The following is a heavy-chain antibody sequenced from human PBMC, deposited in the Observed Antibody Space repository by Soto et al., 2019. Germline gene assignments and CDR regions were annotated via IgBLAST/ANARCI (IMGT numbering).Heavy chain of an antibody. D-gene: IGHD3-3*01. CDR3: ARDYYDFWSGYSHHYMDV. Sequence: SETLSLTCAVSGGSISSSNWWSWVRQPPGKGLEWIGEIYHSGSTNYNPSLKSRVTISVDTSKNQFSLKLSSVTAADTAVYYFARDYYDFWSGYSHHYMDVWGKGTTVTVSS. CDR1: GGSISSSNW. V-gene: IGHV4-4*02. J-gene: IGHJ6*03. CDR2: IYHSGST.